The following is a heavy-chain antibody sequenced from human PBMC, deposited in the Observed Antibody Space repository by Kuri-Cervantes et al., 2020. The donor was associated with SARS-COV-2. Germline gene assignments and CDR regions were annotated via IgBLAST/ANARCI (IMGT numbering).Heavy chain of an antibody. Sequence: GESLKISCAASGFTFSSYAMHWVRQAPGKGLEWVAVISYDGSNKYYVDSVKGRFTISRDNPKNTLYLQMNSLRAEDTAVYYCARAGNVLMVYAIAYYMDVWGKGTTVTVSS. CDR1: GFTFSSYA. J-gene: IGHJ6*03. D-gene: IGHD2-8*01. CDR3: ARAGNVLMVYAIAYYMDV. CDR2: ISYDGSNK. V-gene: IGHV3-30*04.